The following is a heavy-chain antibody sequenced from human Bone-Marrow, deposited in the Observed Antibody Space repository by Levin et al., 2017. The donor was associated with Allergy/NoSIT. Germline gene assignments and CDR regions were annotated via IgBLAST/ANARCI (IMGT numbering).Heavy chain of an antibody. CDR3: AKDRRAYSGSPDY. D-gene: IGHD1-26*01. CDR1: GFTFSTYA. Sequence: PGGSLRLSCAASGFTFSTYAMSWVRQAPGKGLEWVSDISGSGGAKYYADSVKGRFNISRDNSKNTVYLQMNSLRAEDTALYYCAKDRRAYSGSPDYWGQGTLVTVSS. V-gene: IGHV3-23*01. J-gene: IGHJ4*02. CDR2: ISGSGGAK.